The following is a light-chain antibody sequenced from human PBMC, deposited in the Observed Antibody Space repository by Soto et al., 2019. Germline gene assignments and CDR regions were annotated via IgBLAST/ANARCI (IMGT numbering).Light chain of an antibody. J-gene: IGKJ1*01. CDR1: QSVSSN. V-gene: IGKV3-15*01. CDR3: QQYNNWPPRRT. Sequence: EIVMTQSPATLSVSPGERATLSCRASQSVSSNLAWYQQKPGQAPRLIIYGASTRATGIPARFSGSGSGTEFTLTISSLQSEDFAVYYCQQYNNWPPRRTFGQGTKVDIK. CDR2: GAS.